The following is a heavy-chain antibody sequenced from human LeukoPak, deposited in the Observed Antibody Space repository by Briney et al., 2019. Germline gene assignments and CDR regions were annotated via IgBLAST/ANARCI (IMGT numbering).Heavy chain of an antibody. CDR1: GGSISTITYY. D-gene: IGHD1-14*01. J-gene: IGHJ4*02. Sequence: SETLSLTCTVSGGSISTITYYWDWIRQPLGKGLEWIGRIYHSGSTNYNPSLKSRVTMSIDTSENQFSLKLSSVTAAGTAIYYCARVSSTTSYDYWGQGTLVTVSS. CDR3: ARVSSTTSYDY. V-gene: IGHV4-39*07. CDR2: IYHSGST.